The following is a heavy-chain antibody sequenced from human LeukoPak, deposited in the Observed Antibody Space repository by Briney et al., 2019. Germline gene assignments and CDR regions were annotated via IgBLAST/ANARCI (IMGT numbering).Heavy chain of an antibody. J-gene: IGHJ4*02. Sequence: SETLSLTCTVSGGSISSYFWSWIRQPAGKGLEWIGRIYNSGNTNYNPSLKSRVTMSLDTSKNQLYLNLRYVTAADTAIYYCVRKDGDYWGQGTLVTVSS. CDR1: GGSISSYF. V-gene: IGHV4-4*07. CDR2: IYNSGNT. CDR3: VRKDGDY.